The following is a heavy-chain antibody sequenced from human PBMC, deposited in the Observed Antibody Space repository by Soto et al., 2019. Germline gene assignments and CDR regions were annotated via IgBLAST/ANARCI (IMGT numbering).Heavy chain of an antibody. V-gene: IGHV1-18*04. CDR1: GYTFTSYG. D-gene: IGHD3-3*01. Sequence: QVQLVQSGAEVKKPGASVKVSCKASGYTFTSYGISGVRQSPGQGSEWMGWISAYDGTTNYSQKLQGRVTMTTDTSPGPAYRERRSLISDDKAVYYCARRYDFWSGYGWFDPWCQGTLVTVT. CDR2: ISAYDGTT. CDR3: ARRYDFWSGYGWFDP. J-gene: IGHJ5*02.